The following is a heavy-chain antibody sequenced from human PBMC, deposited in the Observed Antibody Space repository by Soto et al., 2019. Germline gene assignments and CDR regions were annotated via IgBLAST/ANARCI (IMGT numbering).Heavy chain of an antibody. CDR1: GGIFSSNA. J-gene: IGHJ4*02. Sequence: QVQLVQSGAEVQKPGSSVKVSCMASGGIFSSNALSWVRQAPGQGLEWMGCIIPIFGSVNYAQKFQDRVTITADESTSTAYMELSSLRSEDTAVYFCWRGVRGYSYGWGAPRYYFDYWGQGTLVTVSS. V-gene: IGHV1-69*01. CDR3: WRGVRGYSYGWGAPRYYFDY. CDR2: IIPIFGSV. D-gene: IGHD5-18*01.